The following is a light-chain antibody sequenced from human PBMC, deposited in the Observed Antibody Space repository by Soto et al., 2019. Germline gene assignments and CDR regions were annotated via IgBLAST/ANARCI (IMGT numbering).Light chain of an antibody. CDR3: SSYTSSSIDYV. CDR1: SSDVGGYKY. Sequence: QSALTQPASVSGSPGQSITISCTGTSSDVGGYKYVSWYQQHPGKAPKLMIYEVSNRPSGVSNRFSGSKSGITASLTISGLQAEDEADYYCSSYTSSSIDYVFGTGTKLTVL. V-gene: IGLV2-14*01. J-gene: IGLJ1*01. CDR2: EVS.